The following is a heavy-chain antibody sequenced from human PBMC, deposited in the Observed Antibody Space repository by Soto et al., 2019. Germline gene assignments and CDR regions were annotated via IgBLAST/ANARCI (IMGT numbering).Heavy chain of an antibody. Sequence: PGESLKISCKGSGSSFTSYWIGWVRHMPGKGLEWMGIIYHGDSDTRYSPSFQGQVTISADKAISTAYLQWSSLKASDTAMYYCARTALGGGRFTDGWGQGTTVTVSS. CDR1: GSSFTSYW. CDR3: ARTALGGGRFTDG. D-gene: IGHD2-15*01. V-gene: IGHV5-51*01. J-gene: IGHJ6*02. CDR2: IYHGDSDT.